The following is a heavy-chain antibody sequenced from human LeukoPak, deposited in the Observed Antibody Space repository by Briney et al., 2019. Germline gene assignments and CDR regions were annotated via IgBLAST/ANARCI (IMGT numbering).Heavy chain of an antibody. D-gene: IGHD6-13*01. CDR2: IWNDGSNN. J-gene: IGHJ1*01. CDR3: YLGIATSGFQH. Sequence: GGSLRLSCAASGFSFSTYGMHWVRQAPGKGLEWVAVIWNDGSNNYYEDSVKGRFTISRDNLKNTLYLQMNSLKTEDTAVYYCYLGIATSGFQHWGQGTLVTVSS. V-gene: IGHV3-33*03. CDR1: GFSFSTYG.